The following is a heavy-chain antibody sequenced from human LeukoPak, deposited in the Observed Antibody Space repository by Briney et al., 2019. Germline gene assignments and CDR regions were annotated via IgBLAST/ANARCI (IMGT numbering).Heavy chain of an antibody. CDR2: MYYTGRG. J-gene: IGHJ4*02. Sequence: PSETLSLTCAVSGGSVSNSDNYLGWIRQPPGKGLEWIGSMYYTGRGHYNPSLKSRVTISVDTSQNRFSLKLTSVTAADTALYYCVIIVRYFEKLGTFYFDDWGQGALVTVAS. CDR3: VIIVRYFEKLGTFYFDD. D-gene: IGHD3-9*01. CDR1: GGSVSNSDNY. V-gene: IGHV4-39*07.